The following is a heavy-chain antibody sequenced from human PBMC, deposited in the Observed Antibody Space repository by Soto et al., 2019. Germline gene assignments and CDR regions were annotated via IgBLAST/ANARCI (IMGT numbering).Heavy chain of an antibody. V-gene: IGHV3-53*04. CDR1: GFTVSSNY. D-gene: IGHD6-19*01. CDR2: IYSGGST. CDR3: ASVKLSAGNTYQLWLVGGAFDI. J-gene: IGHJ3*02. Sequence: EVQLVESGGGLVQPGGSLRLSCAASGFTVSSNYMSWVRQAPGKGLEWVSVIYSGGSTYYADSVKGRFTISRHNSKNTLYLQMNSLRAEDTAVYYCASVKLSAGNTYQLWLVGGAFDIWGQGTMVTFSS.